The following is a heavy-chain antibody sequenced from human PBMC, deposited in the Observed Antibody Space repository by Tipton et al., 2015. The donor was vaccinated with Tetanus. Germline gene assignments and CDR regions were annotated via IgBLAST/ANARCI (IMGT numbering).Heavy chain of an antibody. J-gene: IGHJ5*02. D-gene: IGHD2/OR15-2a*01. Sequence: SLRLSCAVSGFTFKDYYMSWIRQAPGKGLEWLSFISSSGTDIHYADSVKGRCSISRDNSRNTVSLEVNNLVDEDTGVYYCVTTWDTWGQGTPVTVSS. CDR1: GFTFKDYY. V-gene: IGHV3-11*04. CDR2: ISSSGTDI. CDR3: VTTWDT.